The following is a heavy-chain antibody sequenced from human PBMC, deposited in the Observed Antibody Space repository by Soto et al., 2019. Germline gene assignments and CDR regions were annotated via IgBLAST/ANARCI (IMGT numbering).Heavy chain of an antibody. CDR3: ARSKYNYASCDY. CDR1: GGSISNYY. D-gene: IGHD5-18*01. CDR2: IYYSGNT. J-gene: IGHJ4*02. Sequence: PSETLSLTCTVSGGSISNYYWSWIRQPPGKGLEWIGYIYYSGNTNYNPSLKSRVTISVDTSKNQFSLKLSSVTAADTAVYYCARSKYNYASCDYWGQGALVTVSS. V-gene: IGHV4-59*08.